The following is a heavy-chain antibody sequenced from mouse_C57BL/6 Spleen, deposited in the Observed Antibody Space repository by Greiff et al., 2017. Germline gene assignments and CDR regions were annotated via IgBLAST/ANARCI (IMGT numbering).Heavy chain of an antibody. D-gene: IGHD2-4*01. CDR1: GFTFSSYA. V-gene: IGHV5-9-1*02. CDR3: TRDSYDYDRAWFAY. Sequence: EVKLMESGEGLVKPGGSLKLSCAASGFTFSSYAMSWVRQTPEKRLEWVAYISSGGDYIYYADTVKGRFTISRDNARNTLYLQMSSLKSEDTAMYYCTRDSYDYDRAWFAYWGQGTLVTVSA. CDR2: ISSGGDYI. J-gene: IGHJ3*01.